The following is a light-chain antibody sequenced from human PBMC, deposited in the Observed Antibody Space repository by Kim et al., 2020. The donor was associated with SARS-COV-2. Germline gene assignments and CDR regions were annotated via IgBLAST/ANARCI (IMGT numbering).Light chain of an antibody. J-gene: IGKJ2*01. V-gene: IGKV3-20*01. CDR1: LSVSSSS. Sequence: EIVLTQSPGTLSLSPGARATLSCRASLSVSSSSLAWYQQRPGQAPRLLIYGVSSRATGVPDRFSGSGSGTDFTLTISRLEPEDFAVYYCQQYTYSPPRYIFGQGTKLEI. CDR3: QQYTYSPPRYI. CDR2: GVS.